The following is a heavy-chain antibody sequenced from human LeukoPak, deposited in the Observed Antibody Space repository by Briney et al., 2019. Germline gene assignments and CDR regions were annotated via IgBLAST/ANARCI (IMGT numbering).Heavy chain of an antibody. CDR1: GFTVSSNY. Sequence: PGGSLRLSCAASGFTVSSNYMSWVRQAPGKGLEWVSVIYSGGSTYYADSVKGRFTISRDNSKNTLYLQMNSLRAEDTAVYYCARDRRGSRILDYWGQGTLVTVSS. CDR2: IYSGGST. D-gene: IGHD3-16*01. CDR3: ARDRRGSRILDY. J-gene: IGHJ4*02. V-gene: IGHV3-66*01.